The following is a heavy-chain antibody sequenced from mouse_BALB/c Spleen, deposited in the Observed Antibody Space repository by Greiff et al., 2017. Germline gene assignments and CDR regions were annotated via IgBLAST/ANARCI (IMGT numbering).Heavy chain of an antibody. Sequence: LQQPGSELVRPGASVKLSCKASGYTFTSYWMHWVKQRPGQGLEWIGNIYPGSGSTNYDEKFKSKATLTVDTSSSTAYMQLSSLTFEDSAVYYCTIHYYGYFDVWGAGTTVTVSS. D-gene: IGHD1-2*01. V-gene: IGHV1S22*01. CDR3: TIHYYGYFDV. J-gene: IGHJ1*01. CDR1: GYTFTSYW. CDR2: IYPGSGST.